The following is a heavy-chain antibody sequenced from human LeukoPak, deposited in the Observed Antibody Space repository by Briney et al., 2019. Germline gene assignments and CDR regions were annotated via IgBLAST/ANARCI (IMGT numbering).Heavy chain of an antibody. V-gene: IGHV4-39*07. CDR2: IFYNGSP. Sequence: SETQSLTCTASGGSITNTNDYWGWVRQSPGRGLEWLGNIFYNGSPYYNPSLKSRVAISVDTSKNHFSLTLNAVTAADTAVYYCASYSGTYSAFEIWGQGTQVTVSS. CDR3: ASYSGTYSAFEI. D-gene: IGHD1-26*01. CDR1: GGSITNTNDY. J-gene: IGHJ3*02.